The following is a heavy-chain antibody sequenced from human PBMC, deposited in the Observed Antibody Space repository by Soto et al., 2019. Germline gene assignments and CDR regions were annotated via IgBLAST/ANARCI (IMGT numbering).Heavy chain of an antibody. Sequence: EVQLVESGGGLVQPGGSLRLSCAASGFTFSSYWMSWVRQAPGKGLEWVANIKQDGSDKYYVDSVKGRFTISRDNAKNSLYLQMNSLRAEDTAVYYCARDRILEWLLPDYWGQGTLVTVSS. CDR3: ARDRILEWLLPDY. CDR2: IKQDGSDK. J-gene: IGHJ4*02. CDR1: GFTFSSYW. D-gene: IGHD3-3*01. V-gene: IGHV3-7*03.